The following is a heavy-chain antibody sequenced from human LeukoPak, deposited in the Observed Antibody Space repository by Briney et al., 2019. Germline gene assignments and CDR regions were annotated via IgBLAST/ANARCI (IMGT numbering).Heavy chain of an antibody. CDR3: AKSSYYDSSGYYREYYFDY. CDR1: GFTLSGYN. Sequence: GGSLRLSCAASGFTLSGYNMNWVRQAPGKGLEWDSSITGGGGSTYYADSVKGRFTISRDNSKNTLYLQMNSLRAEDTAVYYCAKSSYYDSSGYYREYYFDYWGQGTLVTVSS. J-gene: IGHJ4*02. V-gene: IGHV3-23*01. D-gene: IGHD3-22*01. CDR2: ITGGGGST.